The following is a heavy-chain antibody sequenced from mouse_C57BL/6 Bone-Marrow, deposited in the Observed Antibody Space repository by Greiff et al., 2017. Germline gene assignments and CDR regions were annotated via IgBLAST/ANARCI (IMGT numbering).Heavy chain of an antibody. Sequence: QVQLQQPGAELVKPGASVKLSCKASGYTFTSYWMHWVKQRPGQGLEWIGMIHPNSGSTNYNEKFKSKATLTVDKSSSTAYMQLSSLTSEDSAVYYCARPHYYGSSRDYWGQGTTLTVSS. CDR2: IHPNSGST. D-gene: IGHD1-1*01. CDR1: GYTFTSYW. J-gene: IGHJ2*01. CDR3: ARPHYYGSSRDY. V-gene: IGHV1-64*01.